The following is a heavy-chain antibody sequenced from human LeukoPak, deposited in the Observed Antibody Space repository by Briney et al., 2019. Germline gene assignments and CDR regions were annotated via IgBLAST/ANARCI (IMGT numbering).Heavy chain of an antibody. V-gene: IGHV4-38-2*02. CDR3: AKSGGYGLIDY. D-gene: IGHD6-25*01. CDR1: GYSISSGYY. CDR2: IYSSGST. Sequence: SETLSLTCTVSGYSISSGYYWGWIRQPPGKGLEWIGSIYSSGSTYHNSSLKSRVTISIDTSKNQVSLKMSSVTAADTAVYYCAKSGGYGLIDYWGQGTLVTVSS. J-gene: IGHJ4*01.